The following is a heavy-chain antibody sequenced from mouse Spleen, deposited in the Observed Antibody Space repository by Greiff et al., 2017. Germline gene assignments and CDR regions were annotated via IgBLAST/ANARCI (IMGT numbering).Heavy chain of an antibody. V-gene: IGHV1-15*01. CDR1: GYTFTDYE. D-gene: IGHD1-2*01. Sequence: VQLQQSGAELVRPGASVTLSCKASGYTFTDYEMHWVKQTPVHGLEWIGAIDPETGGTAYNQKFKGKAILTADKSSSTAYMELRSLTSEDSAVYYCTRDDTAKGFDYWGQGTTLTVSS. J-gene: IGHJ2*01. CDR3: TRDDTAKGFDY. CDR2: IDPETGGT.